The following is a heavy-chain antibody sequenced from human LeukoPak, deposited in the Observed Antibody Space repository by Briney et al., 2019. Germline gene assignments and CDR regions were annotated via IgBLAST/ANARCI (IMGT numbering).Heavy chain of an antibody. V-gene: IGHV4-59*01. J-gene: IGHJ4*02. CDR2: IYYSGNT. Sequence: TSGTLSLTCSVSGASISSYSWSWIRQPPGKGLEWIGYIYYSGNTNYNPSLKSRVTISVDTSNNEVSLNLNCVTAADTAVYYCARFVGSGLDYWGQGTLLTVSS. CDR1: GASISSYS. CDR3: ARFVGSGLDY. D-gene: IGHD2-15*01.